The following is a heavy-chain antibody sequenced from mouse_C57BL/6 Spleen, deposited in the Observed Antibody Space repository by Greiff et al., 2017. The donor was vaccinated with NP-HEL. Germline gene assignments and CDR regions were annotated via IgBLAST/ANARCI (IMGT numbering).Heavy chain of an antibody. J-gene: IGHJ4*01. CDR1: GYTFTDYE. CDR3: TDYDYDDAMDY. D-gene: IGHD2-4*01. CDR2: IDPETGGT. Sequence: QVQLKQTGAELVRPGASVTLSCKASGYTFTDYEMHWVKQTPVHGLEWIGAIDPETGGTAYNQKFKGKAILTADKSSSTAYMELRSLTSEDSAVYYCTDYDYDDAMDYWGQGTSVTVSS. V-gene: IGHV1-15*01.